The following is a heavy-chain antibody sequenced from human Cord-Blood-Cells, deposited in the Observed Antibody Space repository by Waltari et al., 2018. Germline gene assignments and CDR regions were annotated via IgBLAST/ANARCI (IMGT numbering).Heavy chain of an antibody. D-gene: IGHD6-6*01. V-gene: IGHV1-2*02. CDR1: GYTFTGYY. CDR2: RNTNSVGT. J-gene: IGHJ4*02. CDR3: AVLCSSSSCFDY. Sequence: QVQLVQSGAEVKKPGASVRVSCKASGYTFTGYYMHWVRQAPGQGLEWRGWRNTNSVGTNYAQKFQGRVTRTRDTSISTAYMGLSRLRSDDTAVYYCAVLCSSSSCFDYWGQGTLVTVSS.